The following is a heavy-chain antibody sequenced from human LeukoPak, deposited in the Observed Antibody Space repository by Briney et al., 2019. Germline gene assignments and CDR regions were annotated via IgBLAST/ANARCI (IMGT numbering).Heavy chain of an antibody. D-gene: IGHD3-22*01. V-gene: IGHV1-46*01. CDR1: GYTFTSYY. CDR3: ARGPGPAGDGGGYCFDY. CDR2: INPSGGST. Sequence: GASVKVSCKASGYTFTSYYLYWVRQAPGQGLEWMGVINPSGGSTTSAQKFQGRVTMTRDTSTSTVYMELRSLRSEDTAVYYCARGPGPAGDGGGYCFDYWGQGTLVTVSS. J-gene: IGHJ4*02.